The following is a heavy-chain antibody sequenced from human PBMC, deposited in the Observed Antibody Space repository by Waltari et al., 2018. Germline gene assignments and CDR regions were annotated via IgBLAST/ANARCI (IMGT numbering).Heavy chain of an antibody. J-gene: IGHJ6*03. CDR3: ASGVADLYYYYYFMDV. Sequence: QLQLQESGPGLVKPSETLSLTCTVSGGSISSSSYYWGWIRQPPGKGLEWIGSIYYSGSTSYNPSLKSRVTISVDTSKNQFSLKLSSVTAADTAVFYCASGVADLYYYYYFMDVWGKGTTVTVSS. D-gene: IGHD2-15*01. V-gene: IGHV4-39*01. CDR1: GGSISSSSYY. CDR2: IYYSGST.